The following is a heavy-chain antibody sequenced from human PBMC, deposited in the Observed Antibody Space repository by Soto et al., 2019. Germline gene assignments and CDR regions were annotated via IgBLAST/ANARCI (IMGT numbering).Heavy chain of an antibody. CDR1: GVTFRNAW. J-gene: IGHJ6*02. CDR2: IKSKTDSGTI. V-gene: IGHV3-15*01. Sequence: GGSLRLSCAASGVTFRNAWMSWVRQAPGKGLEWVGRIKSKTDSGTIEYAAPVKDRFTISRDDSENTLYLQMNSLKTEDTAVYYCTIAVFRGVPLLYSIDFWGQGTTVTVSS. CDR3: TIAVFRGVPLLYSIDF. D-gene: IGHD3-10*01.